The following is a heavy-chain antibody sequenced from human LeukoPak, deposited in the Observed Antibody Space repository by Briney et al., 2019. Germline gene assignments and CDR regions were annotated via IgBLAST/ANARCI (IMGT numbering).Heavy chain of an antibody. D-gene: IGHD2/OR15-2a*01. V-gene: IGHV4-59*08. CDR1: GGSISSYY. CDR2: ISDIGSI. Sequence: SETLSLTCTASGGSISSYYWSWIRQPPGKGLEWIAYISDIGSINYNPSLKSRVTISLETSKNQFSLKLSSVTAADTAVYYCAGHHPRNTVDFWGQGTLVTVSS. CDR3: AGHHPRNTVDF. J-gene: IGHJ4*02.